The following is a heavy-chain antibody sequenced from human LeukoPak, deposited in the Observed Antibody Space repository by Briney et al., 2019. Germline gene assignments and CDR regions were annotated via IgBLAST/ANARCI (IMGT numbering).Heavy chain of an antibody. CDR3: ARATYYYDSSGYYHYFDY. Sequence: GESLKISCKGSGYSFTNYRIGWVRQMPGKGLEWMGIIYPGDSDTRYSPSFQGQVTISADKSISTAYLQWSSLKASDTAMYYCARATYYYDSSGYYHYFDYWGQGTLVTVSS. V-gene: IGHV5-51*01. D-gene: IGHD3-22*01. J-gene: IGHJ4*02. CDR2: IYPGDSDT. CDR1: GYSFTNYR.